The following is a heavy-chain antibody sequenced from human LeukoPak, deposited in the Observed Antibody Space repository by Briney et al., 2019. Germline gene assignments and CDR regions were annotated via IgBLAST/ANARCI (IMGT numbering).Heavy chain of an antibody. D-gene: IGHD1-26*01. V-gene: IGHV3-23*01. CDR2: ISGSGGKT. J-gene: IGHJ4*02. Sequence: GGSLRLSCVASGFTFSSYGMSWVRQAPGKGLEWVSAISGSGGKTYNADSVKGWFTISRDNSRKTLYLQMNSLRAEDTAVYYCAKDGGSYQFDSWGQGTLVTVSS. CDR3: AKDGGSYQFDS. CDR1: GFTFSSYG.